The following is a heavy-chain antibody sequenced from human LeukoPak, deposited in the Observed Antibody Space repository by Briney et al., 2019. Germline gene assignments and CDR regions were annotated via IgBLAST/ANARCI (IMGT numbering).Heavy chain of an antibody. V-gene: IGHV3-74*01. CDR2: IDFDGSST. CDR1: GFTFSSYS. D-gene: IGHD3-3*02. CDR3: ARASNFDY. Sequence: GGSLRLSCAGSGFTFSSYSMNWVRQAPGKGLEWVSRIDFDGSSTNYADSVKGRFTISRDNAKNTLYLQMNNLSAEDTAVYSCARASNFDYWGQGTLVTVSS. J-gene: IGHJ4*02.